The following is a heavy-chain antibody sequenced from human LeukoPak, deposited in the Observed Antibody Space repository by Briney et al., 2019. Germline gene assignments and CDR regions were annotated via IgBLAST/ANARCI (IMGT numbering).Heavy chain of an antibody. CDR3: ARGKASTVTTPNFDY. D-gene: IGHD4-17*01. CDR2: IIPIFGTA. Sequence: ASVKVSCKASGYTFTSYYMHWVRQAPGQGLEWMGGIIPIFGTANYAQKFQGRVTITADESTSTAYMELSSLRSEDTAVYYCARGKASTVTTPNFDYWGQGTLVTVSS. V-gene: IGHV1-69*13. J-gene: IGHJ4*02. CDR1: GYTFTSYY.